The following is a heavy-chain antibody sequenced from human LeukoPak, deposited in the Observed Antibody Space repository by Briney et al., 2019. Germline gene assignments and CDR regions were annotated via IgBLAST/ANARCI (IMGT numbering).Heavy chain of an antibody. Sequence: SETLSLTCSVSGGSISSYYWSWIRQPPGKGLEWIGYIHYSGSTNYNPSLKSRVTISVDTSKNQFSPKLSSVTAADTAIYFCARYSTSSHFFDYWGQGTLVTVSS. V-gene: IGHV4-59*01. D-gene: IGHD6-6*01. J-gene: IGHJ4*02. CDR2: IHYSGST. CDR3: ARYSTSSHFFDY. CDR1: GGSISSYY.